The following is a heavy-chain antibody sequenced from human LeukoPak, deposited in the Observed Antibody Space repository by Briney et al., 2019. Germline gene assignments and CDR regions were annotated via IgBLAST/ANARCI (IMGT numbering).Heavy chain of an antibody. CDR3: ARRDILTGSFDY. J-gene: IGHJ4*02. Sequence: KVGESLKISCKGSGYSFTSYWIGWVRQMPGKGLEGMGIIYPGDSDTRYSPSFQGLVTISADKSISTAYLQWSSLKASDTAMYYCARRDILTGSFDYWGQGTLVTVSS. CDR1: GYSFTSYW. CDR2: IYPGDSDT. V-gene: IGHV5-51*01. D-gene: IGHD3-9*01.